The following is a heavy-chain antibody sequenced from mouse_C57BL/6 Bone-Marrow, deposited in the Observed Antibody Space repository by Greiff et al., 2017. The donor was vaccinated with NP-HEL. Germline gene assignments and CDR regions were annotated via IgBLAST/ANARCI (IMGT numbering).Heavy chain of an antibody. J-gene: IGHJ3*01. CDR2: IYPGSGST. CDR1: GYTFTSYW. Sequence: QVQLQQPGAELVKPGASVKMSCKASGYTFTSYWITWVKQRPGQGLEWIGDIYPGSGSTNYNEKFKSKATLTVDTSSSTAYMQLSSLTSEDSAVYYCAREGSWVPWLAYWGQGTLVTGSA. D-gene: IGHD4-1*01. CDR3: AREGSWVPWLAY. V-gene: IGHV1-55*01.